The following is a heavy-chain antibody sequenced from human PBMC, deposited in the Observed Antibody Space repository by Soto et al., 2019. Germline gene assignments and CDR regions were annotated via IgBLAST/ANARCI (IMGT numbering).Heavy chain of an antibody. CDR3: AKGGYSGYEYYFDY. J-gene: IGHJ4*02. CDR1: GFTFSSYG. D-gene: IGHD5-12*01. Sequence: GGSLRLSCAASGFTFSSYGMHWVRQAPGKGLEWVAVISYDGSNKYYADSVKGRFTISRDNSKNTLYLQMNSLRAEDTAVYYCAKGGYSGYEYYFDYWGQGTLVTVSS. V-gene: IGHV3-30*18. CDR2: ISYDGSNK.